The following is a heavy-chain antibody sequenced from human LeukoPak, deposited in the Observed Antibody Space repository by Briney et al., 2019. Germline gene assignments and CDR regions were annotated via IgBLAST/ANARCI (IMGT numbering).Heavy chain of an antibody. CDR1: GDSINDHY. Sequence: SETLSLTCTVSGDSINDHYWSWIRQPPGEGLEWIAYIYSSVSTNYNPSLKSRVTISIDTSKGQFSLELTSVTAADTAVYYCAIETPVVEQGGYWGQGTLSPSPQ. J-gene: IGHJ4*02. CDR3: AIETPVVEQGGY. D-gene: IGHD6-6*01. CDR2: IYSSVST. V-gene: IGHV4-4*09.